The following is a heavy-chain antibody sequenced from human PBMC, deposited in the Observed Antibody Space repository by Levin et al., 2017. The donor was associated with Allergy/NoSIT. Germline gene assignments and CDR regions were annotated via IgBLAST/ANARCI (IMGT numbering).Heavy chain of an antibody. CDR3: ARDLRTAMVISAFDI. V-gene: IGHV4-31*03. Sequence: SETLSLTCTVSGGSISSGGYYWSWIRQHPGKGLEWIGYIYYSGSTYYNPSLKSRVTISVDTSKNQFSLKLSSVTAADTAVYYCARDLRTAMVISAFDIWGQGTMVTVSS. CDR2: IYYSGST. J-gene: IGHJ3*02. CDR1: GGSISSGGYY. D-gene: IGHD5-18*01.